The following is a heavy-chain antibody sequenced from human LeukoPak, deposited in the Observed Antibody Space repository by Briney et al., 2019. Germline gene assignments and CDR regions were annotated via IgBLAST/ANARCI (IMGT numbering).Heavy chain of an antibody. V-gene: IGHV3-23*01. J-gene: IGHJ4*02. CDR1: GFTFSSYA. CDR3: ANGRGDIVVVPASFDY. Sequence: PGGSLRLSCAASGFTFSSYAMSWVRQAPGKGLEWVSAISGSGGSTYYADSVKGRFTISRDNSKNTLYLQMSSLRAEDTAVYYCANGRGDIVVVPASFDYWGQGTLVTVSS. D-gene: IGHD2-2*01. CDR2: ISGSGGST.